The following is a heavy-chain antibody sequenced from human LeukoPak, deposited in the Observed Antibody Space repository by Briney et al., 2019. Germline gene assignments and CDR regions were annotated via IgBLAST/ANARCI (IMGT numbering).Heavy chain of an antibody. CDR2: IKLDGSEQ. D-gene: IGHD3-10*02. CDR1: GLTISNNW. CDR3: AELGITVIGGV. J-gene: IGHJ6*04. Sequence: GGSLRLSCADSGLTISNNWMSWVRQAPGKGLEWVANIKLDGSEQYYVDSVKGRFTISRDNGKNLLYLQMNSLRAEDTAVYYCAELGITVIGGVWGKGTTVTISS. V-gene: IGHV3-7*01.